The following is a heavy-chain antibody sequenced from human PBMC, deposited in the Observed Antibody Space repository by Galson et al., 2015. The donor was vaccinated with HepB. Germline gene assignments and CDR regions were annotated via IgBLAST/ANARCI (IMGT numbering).Heavy chain of an antibody. Sequence: SLRLSCAASGFTFRSYGMHWVRQAPGKGLEWVAVISYDGSNKYYADSVKGRFTISRDNPKNTLYLQMNSLRSEDTAVYYCAKEAYDYGEGYYYGMDVWGQRTTVTVSS. V-gene: IGHV3-30*18. D-gene: IGHD4-17*01. CDR3: AKEAYDYGEGYYYGMDV. CDR1: GFTFRSYG. J-gene: IGHJ6*02. CDR2: ISYDGSNK.